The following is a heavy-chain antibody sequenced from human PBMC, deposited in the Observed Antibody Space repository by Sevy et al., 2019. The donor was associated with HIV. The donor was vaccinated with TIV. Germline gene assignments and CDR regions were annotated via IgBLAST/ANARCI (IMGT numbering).Heavy chain of an antibody. CDR3: ARTKDIVVVPAAIRFSSFGWFDP. CDR2: IIPIFGTA. V-gene: IGHV1-69*13. J-gene: IGHJ5*02. CDR1: GGTFSSYA. Sequence: ASVKVSRKASGGTFSSYAISWVRQAPGQGLEWMGGIIPIFGTANYAQKFQGRVTITADESTSTAYMELSSLRSEDTAVYYCARTKDIVVVPAAIRFSSFGWFDPWGQGTLVTVSS. D-gene: IGHD2-2*02.